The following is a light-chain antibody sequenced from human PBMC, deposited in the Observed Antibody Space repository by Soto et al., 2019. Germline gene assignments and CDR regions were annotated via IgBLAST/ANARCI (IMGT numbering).Light chain of an antibody. J-gene: IGKJ4*01. CDR1: QSVTSY. CDR3: QQFATSVT. CDR2: GVS. V-gene: IGKV3-11*01. Sequence: EIVLTQSPAYLSLSPGERVTLSCRASQSVTSYLAWYQQKPGQAPRLLIYGVSNRATGIPGRFSGSGSGADFSLTISRLEPEDFAVYYCQQFATSVTFGGGTKVDIK.